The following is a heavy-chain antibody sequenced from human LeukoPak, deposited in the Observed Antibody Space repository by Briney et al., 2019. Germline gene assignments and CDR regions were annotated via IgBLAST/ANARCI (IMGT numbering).Heavy chain of an antibody. Sequence: PGGSLRLSCAASGFTFSNAWMSWVRQAPGKGLEWVSAISGSGGSTYYADSVKGRFTISRDNSKNTLYLQMNSLRAEDTAVYYCAKDRVVVTHTDAFDIWGQGTMVTVSS. J-gene: IGHJ3*02. CDR1: GFTFSNAW. D-gene: IGHD3-22*01. V-gene: IGHV3-23*01. CDR3: AKDRVVVTHTDAFDI. CDR2: ISGSGGST.